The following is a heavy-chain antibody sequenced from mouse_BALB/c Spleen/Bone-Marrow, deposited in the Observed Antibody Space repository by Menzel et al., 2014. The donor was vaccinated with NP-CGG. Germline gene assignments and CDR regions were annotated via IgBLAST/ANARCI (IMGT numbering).Heavy chain of an antibody. CDR1: GFNIKDTY. D-gene: IGHD2-3*01. J-gene: IGHJ2*01. Sequence: LVESGAELVKPGASVMLSCTASGFNIKDTYIHWMKQRPERGLEWIGGIDPSNGNSKFDPKFQGKATITADTSSNTAYLQLSSLTSEDTAVYYCALYDVYHFDYWSQGTTLTVSS. V-gene: IGHV14-3*02. CDR2: IDPSNGNS. CDR3: ALYDVYHFDY.